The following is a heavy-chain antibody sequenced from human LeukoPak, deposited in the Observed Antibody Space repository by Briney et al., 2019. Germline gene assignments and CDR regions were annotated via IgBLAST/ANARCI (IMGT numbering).Heavy chain of an antibody. CDR1: GYTFTSYY. Sequence: GASVKVSCKASGYTFTSYYMHWVRQAPGQGLEWMGIINPRGGSTSYAQKFQGRVTMTRDTSTSTVYMELSSLRSEDTAVYYCARDISGTISGNGGHWFDPWGQGTLVTVSS. CDR2: INPRGGST. CDR3: ARDISGTISGNGGHWFDP. D-gene: IGHD6-19*01. V-gene: IGHV1-46*01. J-gene: IGHJ5*02.